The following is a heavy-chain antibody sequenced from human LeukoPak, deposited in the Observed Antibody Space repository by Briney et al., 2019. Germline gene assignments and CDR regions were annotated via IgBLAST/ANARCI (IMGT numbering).Heavy chain of an antibody. J-gene: IGHJ4*02. CDR2: IIPILGIA. CDR1: GGTFSSYA. V-gene: IGHV1-69*10. Sequence: SVKASCKASGGTFSSYAISWERQAPGQGLEWMGGIIPILGIANYAQKFQGRVTITADKSTSTAYMELSSLRSEDTAVYYCARGPDYGDYAGGYFDYWGQGTLVTVSS. CDR3: ARGPDYGDYAGGYFDY. D-gene: IGHD4-17*01.